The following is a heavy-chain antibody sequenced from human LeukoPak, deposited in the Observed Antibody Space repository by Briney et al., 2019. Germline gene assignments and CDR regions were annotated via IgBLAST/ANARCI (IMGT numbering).Heavy chain of an antibody. D-gene: IGHD2-2*01. J-gene: IGHJ4*02. CDR3: ARSSYIVVVPAASLDY. Sequence: GGSLRLSCAASGFTVSSNYMSWVRQAPGKGLEWVSAISGSGGSTYYADSVKGRFTISRDNSKNTLYLQMNSLRAEDTAVYYCARSSYIVVVPAASLDYWGQGTLVTVSS. CDR2: ISGSGGST. CDR1: GFTVSSNY. V-gene: IGHV3-23*01.